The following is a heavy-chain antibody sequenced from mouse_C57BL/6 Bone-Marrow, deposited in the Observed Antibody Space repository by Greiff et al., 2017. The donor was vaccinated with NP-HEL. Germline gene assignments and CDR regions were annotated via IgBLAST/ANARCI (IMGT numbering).Heavy chain of an antibody. D-gene: IGHD4-1*01. CDR2: IYPGSGNT. Sequence: VQLQESGPELVKPGASVKISCKASGYSFTSYYIHWVKQRPGQGLEWIGWIYPGSGNTKYNEKFKGKATLTADTSSSTAYMQLSSLTSEDSAVYYCARGGTGTWGFVYWGQGTLVTVSA. J-gene: IGHJ3*01. CDR1: GYSFTSYY. V-gene: IGHV1-66*01. CDR3: ARGGTGTWGFVY.